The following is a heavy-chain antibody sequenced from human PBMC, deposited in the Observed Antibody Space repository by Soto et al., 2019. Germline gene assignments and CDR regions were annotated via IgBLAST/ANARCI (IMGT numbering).Heavy chain of an antibody. Sequence: ASVKVSCKASGYTFTSYAMHWVRQAPGQRLEWMGWINAGNGNTKYSQKFQGRVTITRDTSASTAYMELSSLRSEDTAVYYCASGALLEPRYYYYGMDVWGQGTTVTVSS. CDR2: INAGNGNT. CDR3: ASGALLEPRYYYYGMDV. D-gene: IGHD1-1*01. V-gene: IGHV1-3*01. CDR1: GYTFTSYA. J-gene: IGHJ6*02.